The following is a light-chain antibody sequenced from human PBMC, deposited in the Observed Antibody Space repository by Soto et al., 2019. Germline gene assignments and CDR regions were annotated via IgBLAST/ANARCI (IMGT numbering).Light chain of an antibody. V-gene: IGLV2-8*01. CDR2: EVS. Sequence: QSVLTQPPSASGSPGQSVTISCTGTSSDIGAYIYVSWYQQHPGKAPKLMISEVSRRPSGVPERFSGSKSGNMASLTVSGLQADDEAHYYCSSYAGSNNFVFGTGAKGTVL. CDR1: SSDIGAYIY. CDR3: SSYAGSNNFV. J-gene: IGLJ1*01.